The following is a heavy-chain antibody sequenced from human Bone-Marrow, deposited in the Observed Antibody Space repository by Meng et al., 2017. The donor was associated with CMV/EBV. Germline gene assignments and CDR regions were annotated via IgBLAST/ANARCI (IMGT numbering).Heavy chain of an antibody. CDR1: GYTFTGYY. V-gene: IGHV1-2*02. CDR2: INPNSGGT. CDR3: ARAVKWELLIGDY. Sequence: ASVKVSCKASGYTFTGYYMNWVRQAPGQGLEWMGWINPNSGGTNYAQKFQGRVTMTRDTSISTAYMELSRLRSDDTAVYYCARAVKWELLIGDYWGQGTLVTVSS. J-gene: IGHJ4*02. D-gene: IGHD1-26*01.